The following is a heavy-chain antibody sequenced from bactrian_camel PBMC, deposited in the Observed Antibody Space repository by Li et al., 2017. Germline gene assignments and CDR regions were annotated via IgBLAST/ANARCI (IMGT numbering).Heavy chain of an antibody. CDR1: GFTFDDVAD. CDR3: TNHNVGFEY. D-gene: IGHD5*01. J-gene: IGHJ4*01. CDR2: IMEDGRS. V-gene: IGHV3S63*01. Sequence: HVQLVESGGGSEQAGETLRLSCTASGFTFDDVADMGWYRQAPGKERDMVSTIMEDGRSYYADSVKGRFTISREHDSNTMFLQMNRLLPEDMAMYFCTNHNVGFEYWGQGTQVTVS.